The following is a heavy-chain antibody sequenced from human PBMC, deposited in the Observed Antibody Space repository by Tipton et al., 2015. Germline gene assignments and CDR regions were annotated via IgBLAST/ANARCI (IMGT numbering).Heavy chain of an antibody. CDR2: FYHSGIT. D-gene: IGHD3-22*01. CDR1: GASLSNYY. J-gene: IGHJ2*01. CDR3: ARAQTNFYDSSGFDWKFDL. Sequence: TLSLTCTVSGASLSNYYWNWIRQPPGKGLEWLGFFYHSGITSYNPSLTSRVTISVDTSKNQLSLQLRSVTPADTAVYYCARAQTNFYDSSGFDWKFDLWGRGALVTVSP. V-gene: IGHV4-59*01.